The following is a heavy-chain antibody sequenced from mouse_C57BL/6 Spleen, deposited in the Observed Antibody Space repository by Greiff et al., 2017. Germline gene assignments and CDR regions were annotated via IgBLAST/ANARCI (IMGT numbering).Heavy chain of an antibody. Sequence: QVQLQQPGAELVKPGASVKVSCKASGYTFTSYWMHWVKQRPGQGLEWIGRFHPSDSDTNYNQKFKGKATLTVDKSSSTAYMQLSSLTSEDSAVYYCASDYYGSSSGFAYWGQGALVTVSA. V-gene: IGHV1-74*01. J-gene: IGHJ3*01. CDR1: GYTFTSYW. CDR2: FHPSDSDT. D-gene: IGHD1-1*01. CDR3: ASDYYGSSSGFAY.